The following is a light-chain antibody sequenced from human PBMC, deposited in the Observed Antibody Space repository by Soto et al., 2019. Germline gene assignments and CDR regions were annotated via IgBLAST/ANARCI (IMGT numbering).Light chain of an antibody. CDR3: QQYNGYSWT. Sequence: DIQMTQSPSTLSASVGDRVAITCRASQSISQWVAWYQQKPGRAPELLIYDASKLKSGVPSRFSGSGSGTEFGLTITSLQPDDSAMYYCQQYNGYSWTFGRGTKVEIK. V-gene: IGKV1-5*01. J-gene: IGKJ1*01. CDR2: DAS. CDR1: QSISQW.